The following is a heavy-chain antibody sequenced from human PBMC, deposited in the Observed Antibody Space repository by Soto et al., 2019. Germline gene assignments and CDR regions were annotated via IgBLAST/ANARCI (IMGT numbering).Heavy chain of an antibody. CDR3: ARSKCTNGVCYGSEVFDY. CDR1: VGSFSGYY. CDR2: INHSGST. J-gene: IGHJ4*02. D-gene: IGHD2-8*01. V-gene: IGHV4-34*01. Sequence: SETLSLTCAVYVGSFSGYYWSWIRQPPGKGLEWIGEINHSGSTNYNPSLKSRVTISVDTSKNQFSLKLSSVTAADTAVYYCARSKCTNGVCYGSEVFDYWGQGTLVTSPQ.